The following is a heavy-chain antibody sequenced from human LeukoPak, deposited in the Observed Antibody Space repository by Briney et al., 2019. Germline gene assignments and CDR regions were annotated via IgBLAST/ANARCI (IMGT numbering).Heavy chain of an antibody. V-gene: IGHV3-73*01. CDR3: AELGITMIGGV. CDR2: IRSKADRYAT. CDR1: GLSFSGST. D-gene: IGHD3-10*02. J-gene: IGHJ6*04. Sequence: PGGSLRLSCAASGLSFSGSTMHWVRQASGKGLEWVGRIRSKADRYATVYAGSVKGRFTISRDDSKNTAYLQMNSLRAEDTAVYYCAELGITMIGGVWGKGTTVTISS.